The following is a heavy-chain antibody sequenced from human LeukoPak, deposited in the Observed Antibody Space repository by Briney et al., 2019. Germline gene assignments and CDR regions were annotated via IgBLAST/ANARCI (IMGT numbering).Heavy chain of an antibody. CDR3: ARGFAYAPGY. D-gene: IGHD2-2*01. J-gene: IGHJ4*02. CDR2: INHSGST. Sequence: SETLSLTCAVYGGSFSGYYWSWIRQPPGKGLEWIGEINHSGSTNYNPSLKSRVTISVDTSKNQFSLKLSSVTAADTAVYYCARGFAYAPGYWGQGTLVTVSS. V-gene: IGHV4-34*01. CDR1: GGSFSGYY.